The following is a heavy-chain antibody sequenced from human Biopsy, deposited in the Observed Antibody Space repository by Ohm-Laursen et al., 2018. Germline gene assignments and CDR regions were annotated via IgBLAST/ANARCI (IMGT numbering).Heavy chain of an antibody. CDR1: GYNFTDFY. CDR2: INPDTGGT. V-gene: IGHV1-2*02. J-gene: IGHJ4*02. Sequence: ASVKVSCKASGYNFTDFYLHWVRQAPGQGLEWLGWINPDTGGTKYAQKFQGRVAMTRDTSISPAYLDLSSLGSEDTAVYYCAREKPFGASWGYWGQGTLVTVSS. D-gene: IGHD6-13*01. CDR3: AREKPFGASWGY.